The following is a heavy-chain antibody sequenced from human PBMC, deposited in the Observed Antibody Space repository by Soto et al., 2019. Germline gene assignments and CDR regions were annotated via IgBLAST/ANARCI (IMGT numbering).Heavy chain of an antibody. CDR2: IYYSGST. CDR3: ARAFMVRGVMVAFDI. Sequence: PSETLSLTCTVSGGSISSYYWSWIRQPPGKGLEWIGYIYYSGSTNYNPSLKSRVTISVDTSKNQFSLKLSSVTVADTAVYYCARAFMVRGVMVAFDIWGQGTMVTVSS. CDR1: GGSISSYY. D-gene: IGHD3-10*01. V-gene: IGHV4-59*01. J-gene: IGHJ3*02.